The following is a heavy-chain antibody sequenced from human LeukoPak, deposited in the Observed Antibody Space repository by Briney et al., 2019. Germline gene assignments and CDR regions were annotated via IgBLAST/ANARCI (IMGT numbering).Heavy chain of an antibody. D-gene: IGHD4-17*01. J-gene: IGHJ4*02. V-gene: IGHV3-30-3*01. Sequence: GGSLRLSCAASGFTFSSYAMHLVRQAPGKGLEWVAVISYDGSNKYYADSVKGRFTISRDNSKNTLYLQMNSLRAEDTAVYYCARRPMTTRYFDYWGQGTLVTVSS. CDR3: ARRPMTTRYFDY. CDR1: GFTFSSYA. CDR2: ISYDGSNK.